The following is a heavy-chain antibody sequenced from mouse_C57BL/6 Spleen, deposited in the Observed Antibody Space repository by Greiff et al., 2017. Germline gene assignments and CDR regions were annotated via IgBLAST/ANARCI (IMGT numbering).Heavy chain of an antibody. Sequence: EVKLVESGPGLVKPSQSLSLTCSVTGYSITSGYYWNWIRQFPGNKLEWMGYISYDGSNNYNPSLKNRISITRDTSKNQFFLKLNSVTTEDTATYYCARDYYGSSYIYYAMDYWGQGTSVTVSS. D-gene: IGHD1-1*01. CDR2: ISYDGSN. CDR1: GYSITSGYY. V-gene: IGHV3-6*01. CDR3: ARDYYGSSYIYYAMDY. J-gene: IGHJ4*01.